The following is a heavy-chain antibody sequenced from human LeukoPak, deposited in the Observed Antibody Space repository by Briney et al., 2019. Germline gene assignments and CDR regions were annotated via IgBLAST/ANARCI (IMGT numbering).Heavy chain of an antibody. J-gene: IGHJ3*02. Sequence: GGSLRLSCAASGFTFSNYWMNWVRQAPGKGLEWVANIKEDGSEKYYVDSVKGRFTISRDNAKNSLYLQMDSLRAEDTAVYYCARDSIVNGAFDIWGQGTMVTVSS. CDR1: GFTFSNYW. D-gene: IGHD2/OR15-2a*01. CDR2: IKEDGSEK. V-gene: IGHV3-7*01. CDR3: ARDSIVNGAFDI.